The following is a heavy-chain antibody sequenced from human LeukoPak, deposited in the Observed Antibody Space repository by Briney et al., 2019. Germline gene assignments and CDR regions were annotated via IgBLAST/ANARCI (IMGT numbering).Heavy chain of an antibody. D-gene: IGHD2-15*01. Sequence: ASVKVSCKASGYTFTSYGISWVRQPPGQGLEWMGWISAYNGNTNYAQKLQGRVTMTTDTSTSTAYMELRSLRSDDTAVYYCARDGLVVVVAATGGDAFDIWGQGTMVTVSS. CDR1: GYTFTSYG. CDR3: ARDGLVVVVAATGGDAFDI. CDR2: ISAYNGNT. J-gene: IGHJ3*02. V-gene: IGHV1-18*01.